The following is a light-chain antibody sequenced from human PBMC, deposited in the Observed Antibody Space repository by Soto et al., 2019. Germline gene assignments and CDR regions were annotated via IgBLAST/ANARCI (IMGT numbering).Light chain of an antibody. CDR3: QQYNNWPPVYT. Sequence: EIVMTQSPATLSVSPGERATLSYRASQNVSSNLARYQQKPGQAPRLLIYGASTRATGIPARFSGSGSGTEFTLTISSLQSEDFAVYYCQQYNNWPPVYTFGQGTKLEIK. J-gene: IGKJ2*01. V-gene: IGKV3-15*01. CDR2: GAS. CDR1: QNVSSN.